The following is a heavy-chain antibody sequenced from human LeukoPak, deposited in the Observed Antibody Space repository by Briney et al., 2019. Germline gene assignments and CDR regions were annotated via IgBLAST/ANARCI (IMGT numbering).Heavy chain of an antibody. CDR3: ARPGGYFDY. CDR2: IYYSGST. Sequence: PSETLSLTCTVSGGSLSSSSYYWGWIRQPPGKGLEWIGSIYYSGSTYYNPSLKSRVTISVDTSKNQFSLKLSSVTAADTAAYYCARPGGYFDYWGQGTLVTVSS. CDR1: GGSLSSSSYY. J-gene: IGHJ4*02. V-gene: IGHV4-39*01. D-gene: IGHD3-10*01.